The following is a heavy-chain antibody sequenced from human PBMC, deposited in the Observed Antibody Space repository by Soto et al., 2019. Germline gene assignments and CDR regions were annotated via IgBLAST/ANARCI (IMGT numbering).Heavy chain of an antibody. V-gene: IGHV1-69*04. CDR1: GGTFSSYT. CDR3: AREGPLRNGSGSYYNSYYYYYYGMDV. D-gene: IGHD3-10*01. CDR2: IIPILGIA. J-gene: IGHJ6*02. Sequence: ASVKVSCKASGGTFSSYTISWVRQAPGQGLEWMGRIIPILGIANYAQKFQGRVTITADKSTSTAYMELSSLRSEDTAVYYCAREGPLRNGSGSYYNSYYYYYYGMDVWGQGTTVTVSS.